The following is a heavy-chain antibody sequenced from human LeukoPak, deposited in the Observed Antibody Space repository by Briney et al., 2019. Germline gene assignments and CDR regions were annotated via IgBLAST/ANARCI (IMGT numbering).Heavy chain of an antibody. CDR2: ISSSTIYI. Sequence: GGSLGLSCAASGFTFSSNTMNWVRQAPGKGLEWVSSISSSTIYIYCADSLKGRFTISRDDAKNSLYLQMNSLRAEDTAVYYCASGMTTVPTGTHWGQGTLVTVSS. D-gene: IGHD4-11*01. CDR3: ASGMTTVPTGTH. V-gene: IGHV3-21*01. J-gene: IGHJ4*02. CDR1: GFTFSSNT.